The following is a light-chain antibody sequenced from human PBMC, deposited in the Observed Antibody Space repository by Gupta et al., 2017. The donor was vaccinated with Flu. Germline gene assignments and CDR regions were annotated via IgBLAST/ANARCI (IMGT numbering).Light chain of an antibody. CDR2: QDS. Sequence: SYELTQPPSVSVSPGQTASITCSGDKLGDKFTCWYQQRPGQSPVMVIYQDSKRPSGIPERFSGSNSGNTATLTISGTQAMEEADYYCQAWDSGIAGVFGTGTKVTVL. V-gene: IGLV3-1*01. CDR1: KLGDKF. CDR3: QAWDSGIAGV. J-gene: IGLJ1*01.